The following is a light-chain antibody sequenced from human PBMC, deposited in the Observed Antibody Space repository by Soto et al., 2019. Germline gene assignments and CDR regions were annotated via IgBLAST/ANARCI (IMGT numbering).Light chain of an antibody. CDR3: QLSYSTPSIT. CDR2: AAS. CDR1: QSISSY. V-gene: IGKV1-39*01. J-gene: IGKJ5*01. Sequence: DIQMTQSPSSLSASVGDRVTITCRASQSISSYLNWYQQKPGKAPKLLIYAASSLQSGVPSRFSGSGSGTEFTLTISSLQPEDFATYYCQLSYSTPSITFGQATRLETK.